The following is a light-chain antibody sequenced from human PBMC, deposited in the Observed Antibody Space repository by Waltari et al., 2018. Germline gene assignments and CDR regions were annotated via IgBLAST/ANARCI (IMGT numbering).Light chain of an antibody. CDR2: QDS. CDR1: KLGAKF. CDR3: QAWDSSFYV. V-gene: IGLV3-1*01. J-gene: IGLJ1*01. Sequence: SYELTQPPSVSVSPGQTASIPCPGDKLGAKFACWYQQKPGQSPVLVIYQDSKRPSGIPERLSGSNSGNTATLTISGTQAMDEADYYCQAWDSSFYVFGTGTKVTVL.